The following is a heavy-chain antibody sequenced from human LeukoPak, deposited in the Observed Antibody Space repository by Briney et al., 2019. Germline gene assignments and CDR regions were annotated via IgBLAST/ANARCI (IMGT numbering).Heavy chain of an antibody. V-gene: IGHV1-69*04. D-gene: IGHD2-2*01. CDR2: IIPILGIA. Sequence: SVKVSCKASGGTFSSYAISWVRQAPGQGLEWMGRIIPILGIANYAQKFQGRVTITTDESTSTAYMELSSLRSEDTAVYYCARGSRYQLLSSSDAFDIWGQGTMVTVSS. CDR3: ARGSRYQLLSSSDAFDI. CDR1: GGTFSSYA. J-gene: IGHJ3*02.